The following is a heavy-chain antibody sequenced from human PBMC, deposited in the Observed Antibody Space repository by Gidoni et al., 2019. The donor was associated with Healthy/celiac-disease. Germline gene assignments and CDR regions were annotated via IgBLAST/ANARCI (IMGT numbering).Heavy chain of an antibody. CDR1: GFTYSSYG. D-gene: IGHD3-22*01. Sequence: QVQLVESGGGVVQPGRSLRISCAASGFTYSSYGMNWVRQAPGKGLEWLAVISYDGSNKYDADSVKGRFTISRDNSKNTLYRQMNSLRAEDTAVYYCAKGDPSDGIWLLAPDYWGQGTLVTVSS. CDR3: AKGDPSDGIWLLAPDY. V-gene: IGHV3-30*18. CDR2: ISYDGSNK. J-gene: IGHJ4*02.